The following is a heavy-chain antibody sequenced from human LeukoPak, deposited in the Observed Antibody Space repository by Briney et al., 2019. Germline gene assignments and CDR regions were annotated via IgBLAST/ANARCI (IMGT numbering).Heavy chain of an antibody. V-gene: IGHV3-23*01. Sequence: GGSLRLSCAASGFTFSSYAMSWVRQAPGKGLEWVSAISGSGGSTYYADSVKGRFTISRDNSKNTLYLQMNSLRAEDTAVYYCAKRDQLLYDYYYYYGMDVWGQGTTVTVPS. J-gene: IGHJ6*02. CDR1: GFTFSSYA. CDR3: AKRDQLLYDYYYYYGMDV. D-gene: IGHD2-2*02. CDR2: ISGSGGST.